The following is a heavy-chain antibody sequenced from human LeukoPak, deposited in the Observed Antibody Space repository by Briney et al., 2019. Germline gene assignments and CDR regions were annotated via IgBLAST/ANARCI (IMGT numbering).Heavy chain of an antibody. CDR1: GFTFSSYA. J-gene: IGHJ4*02. V-gene: IGHV3-64*01. Sequence: GGSLRLSCAASGFTFSSYAMPWVRQAPGKGLEYVSAISSNGGSTYYANSVKGGFTISRDNSKNTLYLQMGSLRAEDMAVYYCARSDHLSIAAAGIFDYWGQGTLVTVSS. CDR3: ARSDHLSIAAAGIFDY. D-gene: IGHD6-13*01. CDR2: ISSNGGST.